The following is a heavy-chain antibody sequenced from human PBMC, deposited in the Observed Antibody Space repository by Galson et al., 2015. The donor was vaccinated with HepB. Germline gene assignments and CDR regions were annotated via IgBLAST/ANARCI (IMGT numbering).Heavy chain of an antibody. J-gene: IGHJ4*02. CDR1: GFIFSNYA. Sequence: SLRLSCAASGFIFSNYAMSWVRQAPGKGLEWVSTVSNDGGTTYYTDSVKGRFTISRDNSKNTLSLQMNSLRAEDTAVYYCVFGYFIDYWGQGTLVTVSS. V-gene: IGHV3-23*01. D-gene: IGHD5-12*01. CDR3: VFGYFIDY. CDR2: VSNDGGTT.